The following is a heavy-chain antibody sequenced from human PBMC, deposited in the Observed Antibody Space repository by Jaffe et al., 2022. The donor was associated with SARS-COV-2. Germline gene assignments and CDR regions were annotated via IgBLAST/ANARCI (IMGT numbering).Heavy chain of an antibody. V-gene: IGHV3-21*01. J-gene: IGHJ4*02. CDR1: GFTFSSYS. CDR3: ARVLGGAYTGPFDY. Sequence: EVQLVESGGGLVKPGGSLRLSCAASGFTFSSYSMNWVRQAPGKGLEWVSSISSSSSYIYYADSVKGRFTISRDNAKNSLYLQMNSLRAEDTAVYYCARVLGGAYTGPFDYWGQGTLVTVSS. D-gene: IGHD2-21*01. CDR2: ISSSSSYI.